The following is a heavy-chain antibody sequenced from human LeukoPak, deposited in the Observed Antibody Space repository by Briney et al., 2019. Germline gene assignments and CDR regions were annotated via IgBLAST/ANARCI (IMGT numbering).Heavy chain of an antibody. Sequence: GGSLRLSCLASGFTFSSYAMHWVRQAPGKGLEYVSAISSNGGSTYYADSVKGRFTISRDNSKNTLYLQMSSLRAEDTAVYYCVKDTSSGYSYNWFDPWGQGTLVTVSS. D-gene: IGHD3-22*01. V-gene: IGHV3-64D*06. CDR3: VKDTSSGYSYNWFDP. CDR2: ISSNGGST. CDR1: GFTFSSYA. J-gene: IGHJ5*02.